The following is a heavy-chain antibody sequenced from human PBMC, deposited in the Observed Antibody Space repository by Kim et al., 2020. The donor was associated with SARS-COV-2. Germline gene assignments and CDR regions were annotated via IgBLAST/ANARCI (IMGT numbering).Heavy chain of an antibody. V-gene: IGHV3-21*01. D-gene: IGHD3-10*01. Sequence: TYIYYADSVKGRFTISRDNAKNSLSLQMNSLRAEDAAVYYCVRGGKYFDLWGRGTLVTVPS. J-gene: IGHJ2*01. CDR2: TYI. CDR3: VRGGKYFDL.